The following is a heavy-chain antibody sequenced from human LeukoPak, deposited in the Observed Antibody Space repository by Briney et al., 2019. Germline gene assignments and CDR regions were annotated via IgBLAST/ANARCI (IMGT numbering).Heavy chain of an antibody. CDR1: SYSISSVYF. D-gene: IGHD3-10*01. CDR3: AREEQDKSWFVVGDY. CDR2: IYRGGTT. Sequence: PSETLSLTCTVSSYSISSVYFWGWVRQPPGKGLGWIGSIYRGGTTYHSPSLKSRLTISVDTSRNQLSLKLSFVNAADTAVYYCAREEQDKSWFVVGDYWGQGTLVTVSS. J-gene: IGHJ4*02. V-gene: IGHV4-38-2*02.